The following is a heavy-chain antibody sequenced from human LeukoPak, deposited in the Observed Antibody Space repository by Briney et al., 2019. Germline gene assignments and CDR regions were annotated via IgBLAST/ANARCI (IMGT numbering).Heavy chain of an antibody. Sequence: SETLSLTCSVSGASINNYYWTWIRQPPGKGLEWIGYVYHTGASGYHPSLKSRVAMSLDTSKNQVSLNLRSVTAADTAVYFCTRVVNGGHFDYWGQGTLVTVSS. J-gene: IGHJ4*02. CDR3: TRVVNGGHFDY. V-gene: IGHV4-59*01. CDR2: VYHTGAS. D-gene: IGHD2-8*01. CDR1: GASINNYY.